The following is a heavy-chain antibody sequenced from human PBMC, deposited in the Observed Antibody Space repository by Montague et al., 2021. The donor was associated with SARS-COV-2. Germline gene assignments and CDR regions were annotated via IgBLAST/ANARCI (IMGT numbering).Heavy chain of an antibody. CDR1: GDSVSSNSAA. Sequence: CAISGDSVSSNSAAWNWIRQSPSRGLEWLGRTYFTSKWSSEYALSVKSRLIISPDTSKNQFSLRLMSVTPDDTAVYYCVRAYCSSTSCYPIDYWGQGTLVTVSS. D-gene: IGHD2-2*01. J-gene: IGHJ4*02. CDR2: TYFTSKWSS. CDR3: VRAYCSSTSCYPIDY. V-gene: IGHV6-1*01.